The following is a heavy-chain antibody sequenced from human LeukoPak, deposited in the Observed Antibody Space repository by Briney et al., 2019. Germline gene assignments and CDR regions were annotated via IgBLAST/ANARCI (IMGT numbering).Heavy chain of an antibody. V-gene: IGHV4-38-2*02. D-gene: IGHD4-11*01. J-gene: IGHJ5*02. CDR2: IYHSGST. CDR3: ERADYSRDWFDP. Sequence: SETLSLTCTVSGYSISSGYYWGWSRQPPGKGLEWIGSIYHSGSTYYNPSLKSRVTISVDTSKNQFSLKLSSVTAADTAVYYCERADYSRDWFDPWGQGTLVTVSS. CDR1: GYSISSGYY.